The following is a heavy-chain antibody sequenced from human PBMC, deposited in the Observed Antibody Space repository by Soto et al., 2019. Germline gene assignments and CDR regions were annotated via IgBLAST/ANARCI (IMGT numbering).Heavy chain of an antibody. D-gene: IGHD2-2*01. CDR3: ARDPDCSSTSCYSWFDP. CDR1: GGTFSSYA. J-gene: IGHJ5*02. CDR2: IIPIFGTA. Sequence: QVQLVQSGAEVKKPGSSVKVSCKASGGTFSSYAISWVRQAPGQGLEWMGGIIPIFGTANYAQKFQGRVTISADESTSTAYMELSSLRSEYTAVYYCARDPDCSSTSCYSWFDPWGQGTLVTVSS. V-gene: IGHV1-69*01.